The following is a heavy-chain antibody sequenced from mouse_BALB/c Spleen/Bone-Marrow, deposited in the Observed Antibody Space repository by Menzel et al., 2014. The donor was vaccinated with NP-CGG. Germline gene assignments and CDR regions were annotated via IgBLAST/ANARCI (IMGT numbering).Heavy chain of an antibody. J-gene: IGHJ2*01. V-gene: IGHV1-7*01. CDR3: AESTMITLDY. Sequence: QVQLQQSGAELAKPGASVKMSCKASGYTFTSYWMHWVKQRPGQGLGWIGYINPSTGYTEYNQKFKDKATLTADKSSSTAYMQLSSLTSEDSAVYYCAESTMITLDYWGQGTTLTVSS. D-gene: IGHD2-4*01. CDR1: GYTFTSYW. CDR2: INPSTGYT.